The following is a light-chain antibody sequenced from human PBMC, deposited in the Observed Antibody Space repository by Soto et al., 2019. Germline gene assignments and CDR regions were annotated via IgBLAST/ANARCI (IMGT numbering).Light chain of an antibody. V-gene: IGKV3-20*01. CDR3: QQYGSSPPIT. J-gene: IGKJ5*01. CDR1: QSVSSSY. CDR2: GAS. Sequence: EIVLTQSPGTLFLSPGERATLSCRASQSVSSSYLAWYQQKPGQAPRLLIYGASSRATGIPDRFSGSGSGTDFTLTISRLEPEDLAVYYCQQYGSSPPITFGQGTRLEIK.